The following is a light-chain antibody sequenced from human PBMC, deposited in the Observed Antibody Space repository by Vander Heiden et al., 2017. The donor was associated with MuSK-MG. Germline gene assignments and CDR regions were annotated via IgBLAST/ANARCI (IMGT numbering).Light chain of an antibody. Sequence: DVVMTQSPLSLPVTLGQPASISCRSSQSLVHSDGNTYLHWFQQRPGQSPRRLIYKVSNRDYGVPDRFSGSGSGTDFTLKSSRVEAEDVGVYYCMQGTHSWTFGQGTKVEIK. J-gene: IGKJ1*01. CDR2: KVS. CDR1: QSLVHSDGNTY. CDR3: MQGTHSWT. V-gene: IGKV2-30*02.